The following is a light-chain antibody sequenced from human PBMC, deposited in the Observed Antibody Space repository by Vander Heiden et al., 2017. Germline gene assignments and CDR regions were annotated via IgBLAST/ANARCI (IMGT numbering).Light chain of an antibody. Sequence: QSALTQPASVSGSRGQSITISCAGTSSDVGHDNYDSWYQQHPGKAPKLVIYDVTNRPSGVSNRFSGAKSGNTASLTISGLQPEDEADYYCSSYTTSSTQVFGTGTKVTVL. CDR2: DVT. J-gene: IGLJ1*01. CDR3: SSYTTSSTQV. CDR1: SSDVGHDNY. V-gene: IGLV2-14*03.